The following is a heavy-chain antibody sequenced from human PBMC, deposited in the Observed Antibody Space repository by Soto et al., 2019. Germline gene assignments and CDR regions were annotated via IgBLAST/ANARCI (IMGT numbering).Heavy chain of an antibody. CDR2: ISGSGGTT. J-gene: IGHJ3*02. CDR3: ARLYDILTPDAFDI. CDR1: GFTFSNYA. D-gene: IGHD3-9*01. V-gene: IGHV3-23*01. Sequence: GGSLRLSCAASGFTFSNYAMSWVRQAPGKGLEWVSVISGSGGTTNYADSVRGRFTISRDNSKSTLYLQMDSLRAEDTAVYYCARLYDILTPDAFDIWGQGTLVTVSS.